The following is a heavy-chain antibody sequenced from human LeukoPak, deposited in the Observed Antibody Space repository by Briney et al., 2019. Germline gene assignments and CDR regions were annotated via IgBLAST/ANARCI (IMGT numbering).Heavy chain of an antibody. V-gene: IGHV3-9*01. CDR3: AKADDYYDSSGYYGD. J-gene: IGHJ4*02. D-gene: IGHD3-22*01. CDR2: ISWNSGSI. Sequence: GGSLRLSCAASGFTFDDYAMHWVRQAPGKGLELVSGISWNSGSIGYADSVKGRFTISRDNAKNSLYLQMNSLRAEDTALYYCAKADDYYDSSGYYGDWGQGTLVTVSS. CDR1: GFTFDDYA.